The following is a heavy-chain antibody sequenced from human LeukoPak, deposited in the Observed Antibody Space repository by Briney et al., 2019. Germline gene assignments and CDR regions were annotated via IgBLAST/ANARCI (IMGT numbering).Heavy chain of an antibody. D-gene: IGHD3-22*01. Sequence: ADPLSLLCTLSGRSICSYYESWTRQPAGKGLEWIGRIYTSGSTNYYTSLKSRVTMSVDTSKNQFSLKLRSVTAADTAVYYCASALPYYDSSGYPSYYFDFWGQGTLVTVSS. CDR2: IYTSGST. CDR1: GRSICSYY. J-gene: IGHJ4*02. CDR3: ASALPYYDSSGYPSYYFDF. V-gene: IGHV4-4*07.